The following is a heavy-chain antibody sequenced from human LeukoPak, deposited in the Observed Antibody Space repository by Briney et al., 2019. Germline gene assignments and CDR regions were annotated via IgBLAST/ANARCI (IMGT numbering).Heavy chain of an antibody. Sequence: GASVKVSCTASGYTFTGYYMHWVRQAPGQGLEWMGCINPNSGGTNYAQKFQGRVTMTGDTSISTAYMELSRLRSDDTAVYYCARVSVAGTPDRDYFDYWGQGALVTVSS. J-gene: IGHJ4*02. CDR3: ARVSVAGTPDRDYFDY. CDR2: INPNSGGT. D-gene: IGHD6-19*01. CDR1: GYTFTGYY. V-gene: IGHV1-2*02.